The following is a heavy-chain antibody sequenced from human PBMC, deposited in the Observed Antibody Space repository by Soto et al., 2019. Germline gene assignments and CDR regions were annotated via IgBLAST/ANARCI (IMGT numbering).Heavy chain of an antibody. CDR3: ARLVDTATHYFDY. V-gene: IGHV4-39*01. J-gene: IGHJ4*02. Sequence: SETLSLTCTVSGGSISSSSYYWGWIRQPPGKGLEWIGSIYYSGSTYYNPSLKSRVTISVDTSKNQFSLKLSSVTAADTAVYYCARLVDTATHYFDYWGQGTLVTVSS. D-gene: IGHD5-18*01. CDR2: IYYSGST. CDR1: GGSISSSSYY.